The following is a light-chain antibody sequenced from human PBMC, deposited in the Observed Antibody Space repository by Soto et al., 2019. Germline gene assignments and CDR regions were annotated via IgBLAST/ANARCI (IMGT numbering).Light chain of an antibody. CDR1: QSVSNW. V-gene: IGKV1-5*01. CDR3: QQYNSYS. J-gene: IGKJ1*01. CDR2: DVS. Sequence: DIQMTQSPSTLSASVGERVTITCRASQSVSNWLAWYQQKPGKAPKLLIYDVSSLQSGVPSRFSGSGSGTDFTLTISSLQPDDFATYYCQQYNSYSFGQGTKVDIK.